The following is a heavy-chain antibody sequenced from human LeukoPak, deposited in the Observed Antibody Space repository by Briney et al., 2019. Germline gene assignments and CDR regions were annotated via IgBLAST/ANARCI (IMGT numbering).Heavy chain of an antibody. CDR1: GFTFSSYA. D-gene: IGHD2-2*02. CDR3: AKDRNYQLLYGYFDY. Sequence: PGGSLRLSCAASGFTFSSYAMSWVRQAPGKGLEWVSAISGSGGSTYYADSVKGRFTISRDNSKNTLYLQMNSLRAEDTAVYYCAKDRNYQLLYGYFDYWGQGTLVTVSS. V-gene: IGHV3-23*01. J-gene: IGHJ4*02. CDR2: ISGSGGST.